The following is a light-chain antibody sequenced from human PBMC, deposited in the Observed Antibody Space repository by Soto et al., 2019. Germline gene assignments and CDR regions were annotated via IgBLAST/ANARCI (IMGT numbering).Light chain of an antibody. CDR3: CSYAGSYTFVV. V-gene: IGLV2-11*01. J-gene: IGLJ2*01. CDR2: DVS. Sequence: QSALTQPRSVSGSPGQSVTISCTGTSSYNYVSWYQQYPGKAPKLMIYDVSKRPSGVPDRFSGSKSGNTASLTISGIQAEDEADYYCCSYAGSYTFVVFGGGTKLTVL. CDR1: SSYNY.